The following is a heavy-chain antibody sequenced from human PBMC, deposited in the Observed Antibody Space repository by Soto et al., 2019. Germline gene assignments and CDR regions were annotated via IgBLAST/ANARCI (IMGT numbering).Heavy chain of an antibody. V-gene: IGHV1-18*01. Sequence: ASVTVSCQASGYTFTSYGISWVRQAPGQGLEWMGWISAYNGNTNYAQKLQGRVTMTTDTSTSTAYMELRSLRSDDTAVYYCARGRDDFYYYYGMDVWGQGTTVTVSS. J-gene: IGHJ6*02. CDR3: ARGRDDFYYYYGMDV. CDR1: GYTFTSYG. CDR2: ISAYNGNT.